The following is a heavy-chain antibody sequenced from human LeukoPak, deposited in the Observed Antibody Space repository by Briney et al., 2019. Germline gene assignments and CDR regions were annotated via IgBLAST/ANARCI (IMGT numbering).Heavy chain of an antibody. CDR1: GFTFSGSA. CDR3: TSPMAVYYYYMDV. J-gene: IGHJ6*03. Sequence: GGSLKLSCAASGFTFSGSAMHWVRQASGKGLEWVGRIRSKANSYATAYAASVKGRFTISRDDSKNTAYLQMNSLKTEDTAVYYCTSPMAVYYYYMDVWGKGTTVTVSS. V-gene: IGHV3-73*01. CDR2: IRSKANSYAT. D-gene: IGHD2-8*01.